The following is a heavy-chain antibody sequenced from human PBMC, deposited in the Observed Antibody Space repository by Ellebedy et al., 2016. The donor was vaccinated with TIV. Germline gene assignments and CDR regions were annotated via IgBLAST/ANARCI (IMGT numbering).Heavy chain of an antibody. CDR1: GGTFSSYT. V-gene: IGHV1-69*13. D-gene: IGHD3-10*01. CDR2: IIPILGTA. J-gene: IGHJ5*02. Sequence: ASVKVSCXASGGTFSSYTISWVRQAPGQGLEWMGGIIPILGTANYAQKFQDRVTITADESTRTAYMELSSLRSEDTAVYYCARDFLRAPDGSESYNNWFDPWGQGTLVTVSP. CDR3: ARDFLRAPDGSESYNNWFDP.